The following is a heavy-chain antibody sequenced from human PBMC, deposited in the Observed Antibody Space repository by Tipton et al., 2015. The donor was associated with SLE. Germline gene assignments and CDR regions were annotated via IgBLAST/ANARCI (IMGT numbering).Heavy chain of an antibody. Sequence: TLSVTCTVSGGSISSGVYYWSWIRQHPGKGLEWIGYIYYSGSTYYNPSLKSRVTISIDTSKNQFSLKLSSVTAADTAVYYCARALQNYFDYWGQGTLVTVSS. J-gene: IGHJ4*02. V-gene: IGHV4-31*03. CDR3: ARALQNYFDY. CDR1: GGSISSGVYY. CDR2: IYYSGST.